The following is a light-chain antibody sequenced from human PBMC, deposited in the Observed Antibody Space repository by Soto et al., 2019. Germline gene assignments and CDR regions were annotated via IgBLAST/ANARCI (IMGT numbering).Light chain of an antibody. CDR2: DAS. V-gene: IGKV1-33*01. CDR3: QQSDSLPIT. CDR1: QDISNY. Sequence: DIQMTQSPSSLSASVGDRVTITCRASQDISNYLNWYQQRPGKAPKLLIYDASNLERGVPSRFSETRSGTHFTFAITSLQPEDVETYYCQQSDSLPITFGQGTRLEI. J-gene: IGKJ5*01.